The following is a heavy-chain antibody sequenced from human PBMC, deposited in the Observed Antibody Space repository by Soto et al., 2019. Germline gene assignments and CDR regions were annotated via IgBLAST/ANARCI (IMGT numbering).Heavy chain of an antibody. CDR3: AHIPNYYPYDWFDP. CDR2: IYWDDDK. CDR1: GFSLTTRGVG. J-gene: IGHJ5*02. V-gene: IGHV2-5*02. D-gene: IGHD3-10*01. Sequence: QITLKESGPTLVKPTQTLTLTCTFSGFSLTTRGVGVGWIRQPPGKALECLALIYWDDDKRYSPSLQSRLSITKDPSKNQVVLTMTNVDPVDTATYYCAHIPNYYPYDWFDPWGQGTLVSVSS.